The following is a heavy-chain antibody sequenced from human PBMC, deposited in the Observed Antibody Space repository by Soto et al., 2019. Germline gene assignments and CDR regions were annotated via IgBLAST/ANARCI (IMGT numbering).Heavy chain of an antibody. CDR3: AGESHDILTGPPWVWYFDL. J-gene: IGHJ2*01. CDR2: INDRGSI. V-gene: IGHV4-34*01. CDR1: GGSFSGYY. Sequence: QVQLQQWGAGPLRPLETLSLTCGVSGGSFSGYYWAWIRQSPGKGLEWIGEINDRGSINYNPSMKSRVSISVDTSNNPYSLTLRSVTAADTAVYYCAGESHDILTGPPWVWYFDLWGRGTLVTVSS. D-gene: IGHD3-9*01.